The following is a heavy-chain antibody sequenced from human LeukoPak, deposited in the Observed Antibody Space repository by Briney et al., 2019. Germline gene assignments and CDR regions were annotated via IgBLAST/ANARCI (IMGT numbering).Heavy chain of an antibody. V-gene: IGHV1-2*02. J-gene: IGHJ4*02. CDR3: ARAPPYYYGSVITDY. D-gene: IGHD3-10*01. CDR2: INPNSGGT. Sequence: ASVKVSCKASGYTFTSYGISWVRQAPGQGPEWMGWINPNSGGTNYAQKFQGRVTMTRDTSISTAYMELSRLRSDDTAVYYCARAPPYYYGSVITDYWGQGTLVTVSS. CDR1: GYTFTSYG.